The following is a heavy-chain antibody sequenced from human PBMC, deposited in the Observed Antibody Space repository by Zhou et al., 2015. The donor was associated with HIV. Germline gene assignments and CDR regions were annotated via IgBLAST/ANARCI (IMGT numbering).Heavy chain of an antibody. CDR3: ATDDIGGYHSFNY. D-gene: IGHD3-22*01. Sequence: QVLLVQSGAEVKKPGASVKVSCKTSGYAFTYYAISWVRQAPGQGLEWMGWINADNGKTNYAQKFQGRVTLTTDRSTRTAYMELRTLRSDDAAIYYCATDDIGGYHSFNYWGQEPGQRLL. CDR2: INADNGKT. V-gene: IGHV1-18*01. CDR1: GYAFTYYA. J-gene: IGHJ4*02.